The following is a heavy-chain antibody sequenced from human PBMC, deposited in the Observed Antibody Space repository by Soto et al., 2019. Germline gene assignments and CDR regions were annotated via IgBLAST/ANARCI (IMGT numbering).Heavy chain of an antibody. V-gene: IGHV4-59*01. CDR1: GDSISTYY. D-gene: IGHD3-22*01. CDR2: LYYGRSA. CDR3: ALRSMAVVPEY. Sequence: QVQLQESGPGLVKPSETLSLTCAVSGDSISTYYCMWIRQPPGKGLESIGYLYYGRSANYNPSLNSRVTLSVDTSTNQCSLTLSSMTAADTAVYYCALRSMAVVPEYWGQVTLVTVSS. J-gene: IGHJ4*02.